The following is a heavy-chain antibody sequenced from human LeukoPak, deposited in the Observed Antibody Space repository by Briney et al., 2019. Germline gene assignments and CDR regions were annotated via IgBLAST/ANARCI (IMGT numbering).Heavy chain of an antibody. D-gene: IGHD1-20*01. Sequence: SETLSLTCTVSGGSISNQYWSWIRQPPGKGLEWLGYMSYSGSSDYNPSLNSRGTISVDTSKNQFSLKLTSVTAADTAVYYCASVDYNWNYFHFWGQGTLVTVSS. CDR1: GGSISNQY. V-gene: IGHV4-59*11. CDR2: MSYSGSS. J-gene: IGHJ4*02. CDR3: ASVDYNWNYFHF.